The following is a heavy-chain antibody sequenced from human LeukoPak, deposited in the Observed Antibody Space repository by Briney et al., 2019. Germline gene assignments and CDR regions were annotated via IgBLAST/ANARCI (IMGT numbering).Heavy chain of an antibody. CDR1: GGTLSSYA. J-gene: IGHJ3*02. CDR3: ARSRIVVVVAQYAFDI. Sequence: SVKVSCKASGGTLSSYAISWVRQAPGQGLEWMGRIIPILGIANYAQKFQGRVTITADKSTSTAYMELSSLRSDDTAVYYCARSRIVVVVAQYAFDIWGQGTMVTVSS. D-gene: IGHD2-15*01. V-gene: IGHV1-69*04. CDR2: IIPILGIA.